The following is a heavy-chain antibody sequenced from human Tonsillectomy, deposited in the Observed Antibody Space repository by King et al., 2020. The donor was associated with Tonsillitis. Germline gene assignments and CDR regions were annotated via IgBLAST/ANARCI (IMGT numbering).Heavy chain of an antibody. CDR2: ISYDGSNK. J-gene: IGHJ4*02. D-gene: IGHD3-16*01. CDR1: GFTFSSYD. CDR3: AKDGLGGYYFDY. V-gene: IGHV3-30*18. Sequence: VQLVESGGGVVQPGRSLRISCAASGFTFSSYDMHWVRQAPGKGLEWVAVISYDGSNKYYADSVKGRFTISRDNSKNTLYMQMNSLRAEDTAVYYCAKDGLGGYYFDYWGQGTLVTVSS.